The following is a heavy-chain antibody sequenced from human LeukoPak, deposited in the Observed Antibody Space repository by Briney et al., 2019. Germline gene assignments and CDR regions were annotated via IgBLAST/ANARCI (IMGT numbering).Heavy chain of an antibody. V-gene: IGHV4-39*07. CDR2: IYYSGST. D-gene: IGHD6-19*01. CDR1: GGSISSSSYY. Sequence: SETLSLTCTVSGGSISSSSYYWGWIRQPPGKGLEWIGSIYYSGSTYYNPSLKSRVTMSVDTSKNQFSPKLSSVTAADTAVYYCARVPYSSGWYDYWGQGTLVTVSS. J-gene: IGHJ4*02. CDR3: ARVPYSSGWYDY.